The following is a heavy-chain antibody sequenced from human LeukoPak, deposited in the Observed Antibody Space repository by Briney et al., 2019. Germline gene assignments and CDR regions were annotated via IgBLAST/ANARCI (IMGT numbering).Heavy chain of an antibody. V-gene: IGHV3-7*01. CDR1: GFTFSSYW. D-gene: IGHD3-3*01. CDR3: ASLPSPYYDDDAFDI. CDR2: IKQDGSEK. Sequence: GGSLRLSCVASGFTFSSYWMSWVRQAPGKGLEWVANIKQDGSEKYYVDSVKGRFTISRDNAKNSLYLQMNSLRAEDTAVYYCASLPSPYYDDDAFDIWGQGTMVTVSS. J-gene: IGHJ3*02.